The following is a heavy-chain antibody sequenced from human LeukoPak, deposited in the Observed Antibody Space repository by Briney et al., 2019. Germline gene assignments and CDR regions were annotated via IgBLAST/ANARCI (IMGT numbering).Heavy chain of an antibody. D-gene: IGHD2-2*01. Sequence: SETLSLTCAVYGGSFSGYYGSWIRQPPGKGLEWIGEINHSGSTNYNPSLKSRVTISVDTAKNQFSLKLSSVTAADTAVYYCARVKVVVVPAAMDYWGQGTLVTVPS. CDR2: INHSGST. J-gene: IGHJ4*02. CDR1: GGSFSGYY. V-gene: IGHV4-34*01. CDR3: ARVKVVVVPAAMDY.